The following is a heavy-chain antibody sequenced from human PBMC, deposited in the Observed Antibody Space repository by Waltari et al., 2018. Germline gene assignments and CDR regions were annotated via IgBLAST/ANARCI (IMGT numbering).Heavy chain of an antibody. D-gene: IGHD6-13*01. CDR1: GFTFSSYG. CDR2: IWYDGSNK. CDR3: AKKGQLAFYFDL. Sequence: QVQLVESGGGVVQPGRSLSLSCAASGFTFSSYGMHWVRQAPGKGLEWGAVIWYDGSNKYYADSVKGRFTISRDNSKNTLYLQMNSLRAEDTAVYYCAKKGQLAFYFDLWGRGTLVTVSS. V-gene: IGHV3-33*06. J-gene: IGHJ2*01.